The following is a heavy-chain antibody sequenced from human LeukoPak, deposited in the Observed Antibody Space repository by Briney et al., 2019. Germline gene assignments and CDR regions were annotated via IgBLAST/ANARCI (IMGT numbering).Heavy chain of an antibody. CDR3: AKEGYSYGWGSIDY. Sequence: GGSLRLSCAASGFTFSSYGMHWVRQAPGKGLEWVAFIRYDGSNKYYADSVKGRFTISRDNSKNTLYLQMNSLRAEDTAVYYCAKEGYSYGWGSIDYWGQGTLVTVSS. V-gene: IGHV3-30*02. CDR2: IRYDGSNK. CDR1: GFTFSSYG. D-gene: IGHD5-18*01. J-gene: IGHJ4*02.